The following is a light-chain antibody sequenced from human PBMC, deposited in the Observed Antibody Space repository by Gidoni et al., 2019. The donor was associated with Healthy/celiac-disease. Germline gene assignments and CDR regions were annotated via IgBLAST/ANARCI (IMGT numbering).Light chain of an antibody. V-gene: IGLV1-36*01. Sequence: QSVLTQPPSVSEAPRQRVTISCSGSSSNIGNNAVNWYQQPPGKAPKLLIYYDDLLPSGVSDRFSGPKSGTSASLAISGLQSEDEADYYCAAWDDSLNGLVFGGGTKLTVL. CDR2: YDD. CDR1: SSNIGNNA. CDR3: AAWDDSLNGLV. J-gene: IGLJ3*02.